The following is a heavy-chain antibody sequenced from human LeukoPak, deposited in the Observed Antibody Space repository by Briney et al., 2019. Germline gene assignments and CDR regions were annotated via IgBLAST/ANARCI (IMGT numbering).Heavy chain of an antibody. CDR3: ARLKISGYVRGNYYYYYMDV. V-gene: IGHV4-30-4*07. J-gene: IGHJ6*03. CDR2: IYYSGST. CDR1: GGSISSGGYS. D-gene: IGHD5-12*01. Sequence: SETLSLTCAVSGGSISSGGYSWSWIRQPPGKGLEWIGYIYYSGSTYYNPSLKSRVTISVDTSKNQFSLKLSSVTAADTAVYYCARLKISGYVRGNYYYYYMDVWGKGTTVTISS.